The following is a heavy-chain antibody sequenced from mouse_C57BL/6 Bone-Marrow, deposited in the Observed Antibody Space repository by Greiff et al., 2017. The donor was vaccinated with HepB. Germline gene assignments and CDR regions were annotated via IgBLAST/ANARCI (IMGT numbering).Heavy chain of an antibody. J-gene: IGHJ2*01. CDR1: GFTFSSYA. CDR2: ISDGGSYT. Sequence: EVKLMESGGGLVKPGGSLKFSCAASGFTFSSYAMSWVRQSPEKRLEWVATISDGGSYTYYPDNLKGRFTLTRDNAKNTLYLQMSHLKSEDTAMYYCARVVLRYYFDYWGQGTTHTVSS. CDR3: ARVVLRYYFDY. D-gene: IGHD1-1*01. V-gene: IGHV5-4*03.